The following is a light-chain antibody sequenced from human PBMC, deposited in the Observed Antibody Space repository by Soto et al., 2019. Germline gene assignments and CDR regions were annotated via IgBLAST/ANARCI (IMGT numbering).Light chain of an antibody. V-gene: IGKV1-5*03. CDR3: QPVGNYPIT. Sequence: DIQMTQSPSTLSASVGDRVTITCRASQSISTWLAWYQQKPRKAPKLLLYKASSLESGVPSRFSGGGSGTESTLSISSLQPDDFATNYCQPVGNYPITFAQGTRLDIK. CDR1: QSISTW. CDR2: KAS. J-gene: IGKJ5*01.